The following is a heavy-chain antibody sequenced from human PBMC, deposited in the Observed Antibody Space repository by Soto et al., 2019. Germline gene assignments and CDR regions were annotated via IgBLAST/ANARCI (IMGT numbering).Heavy chain of an antibody. CDR1: GGSISNYY. CDR2: INHSGST. Sequence: SETLSLACTVSGGSISNYYWSWIRQPPGKGLEWIGEINHSGSTNYNPSLKSRVTISVDTSKNQFSLKLSSVTAADTAVYYCARTGVLRRHAFDIWGQGTMVTVSS. V-gene: IGHV4-34*01. D-gene: IGHD1-26*01. J-gene: IGHJ3*02. CDR3: ARTGVLRRHAFDI.